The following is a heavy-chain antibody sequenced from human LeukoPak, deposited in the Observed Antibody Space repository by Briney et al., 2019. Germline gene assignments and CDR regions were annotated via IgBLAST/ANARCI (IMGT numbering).Heavy chain of an antibody. CDR2: INPSGGST. Sequence: ASVKVSCKASGYTFTSYYIYWVRQAPGQGLEWMGVINPSGGSTNYAQKFQGRVTMTTDTSTSTAYMELRSLRSDDTAVYYCARDLLRYSYGGFGARPDYWGQGTLVTVSS. V-gene: IGHV1-46*01. J-gene: IGHJ4*02. CDR1: GYTFTSYY. D-gene: IGHD5-18*01. CDR3: ARDLLRYSYGGFGARPDY.